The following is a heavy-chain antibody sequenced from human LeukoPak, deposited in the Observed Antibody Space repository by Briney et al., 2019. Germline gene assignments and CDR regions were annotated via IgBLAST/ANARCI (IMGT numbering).Heavy chain of an antibody. CDR3: ARGFRALDY. J-gene: IGHJ4*02. Sequence: GGSLRLSCAASGFTFSSYAIHWVRQAPGKGLEWVSFISYDGRIKYYADSVKGRFTISRDNSKNTLYLQMNSLRAEDTAVYYCARGFRALDYWGQGTLVTVSS. CDR1: GFTFSSYA. CDR2: ISYDGRIK. V-gene: IGHV3-30*14.